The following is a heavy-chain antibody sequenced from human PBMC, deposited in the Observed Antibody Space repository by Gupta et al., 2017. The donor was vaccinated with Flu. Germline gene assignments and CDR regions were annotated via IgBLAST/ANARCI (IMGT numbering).Heavy chain of an antibody. CDR2: IYYTGNT. D-gene: IGHD1-26*01. Sequence: QVQLQESGPGLVKPSQTLSLTCSVSGDSISSIGNYWTWIRHLPGKGLEWVGHIYYTGNTHYNPSLKSRVTVSLDTSKNQFSLKLTSVTAADTAVYYCARLEGGTTDYWGRGTLVTVSS. J-gene: IGHJ4*02. CDR3: ARLEGGTTDY. V-gene: IGHV4-31*03. CDR1: GDSISSIGNY.